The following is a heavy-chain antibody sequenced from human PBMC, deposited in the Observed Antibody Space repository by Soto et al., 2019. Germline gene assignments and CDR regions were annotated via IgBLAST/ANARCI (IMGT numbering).Heavy chain of an antibody. CDR3: AREGGSAAGNYYYYGMDV. D-gene: IGHD6-13*01. CDR2: IWYDGSNK. CDR1: GFTFSSYG. J-gene: IGHJ6*02. V-gene: IGHV3-33*01. Sequence: GGSLRLSCAASGFTFSSYGMHWVRQAPGKGLEWVAVIWYDGSNKYYADSVKGRFTISRDNSKNTLYLQMNSLRAEDTAVYYCAREGGSAAGNYYYYGMDVWGQGTTVTVSS.